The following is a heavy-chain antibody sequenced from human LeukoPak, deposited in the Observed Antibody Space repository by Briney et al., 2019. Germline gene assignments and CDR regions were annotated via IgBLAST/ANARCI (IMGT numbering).Heavy chain of an antibody. Sequence: ASVKASCKASGYTFTMYGISWVRQAPGQGLQWLGWISPHNGNTKYAQDLQGRVSMTTDTSTSTAYLELRSLRSDDTAIYYCARDLNYVTLGYDILADVGYYFDYRGQGSLVTVSS. V-gene: IGHV1-18*01. CDR2: ISPHNGNT. J-gene: IGHJ4*02. CDR1: GYTFTMYG. CDR3: ARDLNYVTLGYDILADVGYYFDY. D-gene: IGHD3-9*01.